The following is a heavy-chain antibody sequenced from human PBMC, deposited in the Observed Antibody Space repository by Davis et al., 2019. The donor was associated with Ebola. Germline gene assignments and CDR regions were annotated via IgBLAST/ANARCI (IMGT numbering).Heavy chain of an antibody. J-gene: IGHJ4*02. D-gene: IGHD2-21*02. CDR1: GGTFSSYA. CDR2: IIPIFGTA. V-gene: IGHV1-69*06. CDR3: ARRIMCGGDCYSYYFDY. Sequence: SVKVSCKASGGTFSSYAISWVRQAPGQGLEWMGGIIPIFGTANYAQKFQGRVTITADKSTSTAYMELRSLRSDDTAVYYCARRIMCGGDCYSYYFDYWGQGTLVTVSS.